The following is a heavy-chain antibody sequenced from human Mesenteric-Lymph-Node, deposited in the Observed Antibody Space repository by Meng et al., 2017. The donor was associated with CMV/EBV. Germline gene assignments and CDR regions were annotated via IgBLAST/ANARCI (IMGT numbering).Heavy chain of an antibody. J-gene: IGHJ6*02. V-gene: IGHV3-23*01. D-gene: IGHD1-1*01. CDR2: ISGSGNTA. Sequence: GESLKISCAASGFTFSSYAMNWVRQAPGKGLEWVSGISGSGNTAYYGDFVKGRFTISRDNSKNTLFLQMDSLKAEDTAVYYCAKVFDVTERTHGDYGLDVWGQGTTVTVSS. CDR1: GFTFSSYA. CDR3: AKVFDVTERTHGDYGLDV.